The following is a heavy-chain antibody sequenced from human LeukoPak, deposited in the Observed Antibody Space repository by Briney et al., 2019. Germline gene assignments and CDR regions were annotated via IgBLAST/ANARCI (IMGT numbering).Heavy chain of an antibody. CDR2: IWYDGSNK. CDR3: ARDPYSSGWYADY. CDR1: GSTFSSYG. V-gene: IGHV3-33*01. Sequence: PGGSLRLSCAASGSTFSSYGMHWVRQAPGKGLEWVAVIWYDGSNKYYADSVKGRFTISRDNSKNTLYLQMNSLRAEDTAVYYCARDPYSSGWYADYWGQGTLVTVSS. D-gene: IGHD6-19*01. J-gene: IGHJ4*02.